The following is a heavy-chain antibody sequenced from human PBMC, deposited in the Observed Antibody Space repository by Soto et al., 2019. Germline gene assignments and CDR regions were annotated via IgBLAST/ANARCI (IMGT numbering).Heavy chain of an antibody. CDR2: ISYDGSNK. CDR1: GFTFSSFG. D-gene: IGHD2-15*01. Sequence: GGSLRLSCAASGFTFSSFGMHWVRQAPGKGLEWVAVISYDGSNKYYADSVKGRFTISRDNSKNTLYLQMNSLRAEDTAVYYCAKGYDYGEYWGQGTLVTVSS. J-gene: IGHJ4*02. V-gene: IGHV3-30*18. CDR3: AKGYDYGEY.